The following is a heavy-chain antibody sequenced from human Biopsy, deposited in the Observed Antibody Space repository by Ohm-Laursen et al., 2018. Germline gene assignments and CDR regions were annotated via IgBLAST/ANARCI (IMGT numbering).Heavy chain of an antibody. CDR3: ARGSDSDY. Sequence: SPRLSCAASGFTFGHYAMHWVRQAPGKGLEWISLVWYDGTNEDYADSVKGRFTISRDNSKNTVYLQMNNLSAEDTAVYYCARGSDSDYWGQGTLVTVSS. CDR2: VWYDGTNE. CDR1: GFTFGHYA. J-gene: IGHJ4*02. V-gene: IGHV3-33*01.